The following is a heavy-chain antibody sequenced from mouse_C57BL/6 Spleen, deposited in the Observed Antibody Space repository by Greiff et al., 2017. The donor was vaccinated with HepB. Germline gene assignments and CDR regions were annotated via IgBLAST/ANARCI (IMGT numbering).Heavy chain of an antibody. D-gene: IGHD2-5*01. CDR2: ISGGGGNT. CDR3: ARHGIWIYSNYSFAY. Sequence: EVKLVESGGGLVKPGGSLKLSCAASGFTFSSYTMSWVRQTPEKRLEWVATISGGGGNTYYPDSVKGRFTISRDNAKNTLYLQMSSLRSEDTALYYCARHGIWIYSNYSFAYWGQGTLVTVSA. J-gene: IGHJ3*01. CDR1: GFTFSSYT. V-gene: IGHV5-9*01.